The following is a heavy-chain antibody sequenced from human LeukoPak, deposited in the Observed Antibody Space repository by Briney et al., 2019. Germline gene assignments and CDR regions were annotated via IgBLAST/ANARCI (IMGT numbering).Heavy chain of an antibody. D-gene: IGHD2-15*01. CDR1: GFTFSSYG. CDR2: ISLDGRSK. J-gene: IGHJ4*02. V-gene: IGHV3-30*03. CDR3: ASRISLGY. Sequence: PGRSLRLSCAASGFTFSSYGMHWVRQAPGKGLEWVAVISLDGRSKFYTNSVRGRFTISRDNSRNTLYLQMDSLRAEDTAVYYCASRISLGYWGQGTLVTVSS.